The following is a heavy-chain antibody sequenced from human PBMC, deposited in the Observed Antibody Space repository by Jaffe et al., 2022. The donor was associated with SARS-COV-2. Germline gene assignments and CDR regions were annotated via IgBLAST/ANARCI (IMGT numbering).Heavy chain of an antibody. V-gene: IGHV3-23*01. D-gene: IGHD3-3*01. Sequence: EVQLLESGGGLVQPGGSLRLSCAASGFTFSSYAMSWVRQAPGKGLEWVSAISGSGGSTYYADSVKGRFTISRDNSKNTLYLQMNSLRAEDTAVYYCATTWAPITIFGVVIEPHFDYWGQGTLVTVSS. CDR3: ATTWAPITIFGVVIEPHFDY. CDR1: GFTFSSYA. J-gene: IGHJ4*02. CDR2: ISGSGGST.